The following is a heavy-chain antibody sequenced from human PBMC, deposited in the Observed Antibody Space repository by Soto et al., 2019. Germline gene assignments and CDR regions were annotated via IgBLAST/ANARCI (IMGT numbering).Heavy chain of an antibody. CDR2: IISIPGPA. D-gene: IGHD2-8*01. CDR3: ARDGAGYCTPTTCYPPFDY. Sequence: QVQLEQSGAEVKKPGSSVKVSCKASGASFNSFAISWVRQAPGQGLEWMGGIISIPGPATYALKFQGRVTITADESTTAAYMELSNLRSEDTAVYYCARDGAGYCTPTTCYPPFDYWGQGTLVTVSS. J-gene: IGHJ4*02. CDR1: GASFNSFA. V-gene: IGHV1-69*01.